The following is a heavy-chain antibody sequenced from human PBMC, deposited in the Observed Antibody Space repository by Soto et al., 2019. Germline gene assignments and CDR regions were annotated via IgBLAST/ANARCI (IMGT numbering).Heavy chain of an antibody. V-gene: IGHV3-21*01. CDR3: AREGTYYYDSSGYRPFDY. Sequence: EVQLVESGGGLVKPGGSLRLSCAASGFTFSSYSMNWVRQAPGKGLEWVSSISSSSSYIYYADSVKGRFTISRDNAKNSLYLQMNSLRVEDTAVYYCAREGTYYYDSSGYRPFDYWGQGTLVTVSS. D-gene: IGHD3-22*01. J-gene: IGHJ4*02. CDR1: GFTFSSYS. CDR2: ISSSSSYI.